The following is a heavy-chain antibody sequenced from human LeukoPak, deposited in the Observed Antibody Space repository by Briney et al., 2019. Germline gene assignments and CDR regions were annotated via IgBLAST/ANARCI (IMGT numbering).Heavy chain of an antibody. CDR3: ARHGPYPDCTNGVCYAGGLAHRYFDY. J-gene: IGHJ4*02. CDR1: GGSISSSSYY. V-gene: IGHV4-39*01. CDR2: ICYSGST. Sequence: SETLSLTCTVSGGSISSSSYYWGWIRQPPGKGLGWIGSICYSGSTYYNPSLKSRVTISVDTSKNQFSLKLSSVTAADTAVYYCARHGPYPDCTNGVCYAGGLAHRYFDYWGQGTLVTVSS. D-gene: IGHD2-8*01.